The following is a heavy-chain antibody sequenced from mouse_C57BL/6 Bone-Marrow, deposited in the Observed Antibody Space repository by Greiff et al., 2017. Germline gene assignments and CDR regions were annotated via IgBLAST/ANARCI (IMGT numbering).Heavy chain of an antibody. CDR3: AGSNYDK. CDR2: IYPGSGST. CDR1: GYTFTSYW. Sequence: QVQLKQPGAELVKPGASVKMSCKASGYTFTSYWITWVKQRPGQGLEWIGDIYPGSGSTNYNEKFKSKATLTVDTSSITAYMQLSSLTSEDSAVYYCAGSNYDKWGQGTTLTVSA. V-gene: IGHV1-55*01. D-gene: IGHD5-1*01. J-gene: IGHJ2*01.